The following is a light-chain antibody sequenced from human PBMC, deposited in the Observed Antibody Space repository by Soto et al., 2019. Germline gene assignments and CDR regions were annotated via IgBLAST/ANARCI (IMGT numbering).Light chain of an antibody. CDR1: SSDVGGYNY. CDR3: SSYTSSSTPWV. Sequence: QSALTQPASVSGSPGQSITISCTGTSSDVGGYNYVSWYQQHPGKAPKLMIYEVSNRPSGVSNRFSGSKSGNTASLTISGLQAEDEADYYCSSYTSSSTPWVFGGGTKLPVL. V-gene: IGLV2-14*01. J-gene: IGLJ3*02. CDR2: EVS.